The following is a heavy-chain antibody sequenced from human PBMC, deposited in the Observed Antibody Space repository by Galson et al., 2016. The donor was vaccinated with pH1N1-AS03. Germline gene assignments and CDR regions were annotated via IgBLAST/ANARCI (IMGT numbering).Heavy chain of an antibody. V-gene: IGHV3-23*01. D-gene: IGHD2-15*01. J-gene: IGHJ4*02. CDR2: IAGGGVTT. Sequence: SLRLSCAASGFTFSSYAMSWVRQAPGKGLEWVSAIAGGGVTTYYADSVKGRFTISRDNSKNTLYLRISSLRAEDTAIYYCAKLSLGYCAYWGQGTLVTVSS. CDR1: GFTFSSYA. CDR3: AKLSLGYCAY.